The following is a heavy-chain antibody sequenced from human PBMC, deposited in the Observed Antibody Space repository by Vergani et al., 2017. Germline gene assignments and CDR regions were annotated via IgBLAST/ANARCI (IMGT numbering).Heavy chain of an antibody. Sequence: QLQLQESGSGLVKPSQTLSLTCAVSGGSISSGGQSWTWLRQSAGKGLEWIGRIYTSGATNYNPSLRSRAIMSVDASKNQFSLKLTSVTAADTAVYYCARDGGEYDKDALDVWGQGTKVTVTS. V-gene: IGHV4-61*02. J-gene: IGHJ3*01. CDR3: ARDGGEYDKDALDV. D-gene: IGHD2-21*01. CDR1: GGSISSGGQS. CDR2: IYTSGAT.